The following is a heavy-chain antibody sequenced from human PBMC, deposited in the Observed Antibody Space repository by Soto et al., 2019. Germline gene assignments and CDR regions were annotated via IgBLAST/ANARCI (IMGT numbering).Heavy chain of an antibody. CDR1: GGSISSGGYY. D-gene: IGHD5-18*01. CDR3: ANGYSYGIPYFDY. V-gene: IGHV4-31*03. CDR2: IYYSGST. Sequence: QVQLQESGPVLVKPSQTLSLTCTVSGGSISSGGYYWSWIRQHTGKGLEWIGYIYYSGSTYYNPSLKSRVTRSVDTSKNQFSLKLSSVTAADTAVYYCANGYSYGIPYFDYWGKGTLVTVSS. J-gene: IGHJ4*02.